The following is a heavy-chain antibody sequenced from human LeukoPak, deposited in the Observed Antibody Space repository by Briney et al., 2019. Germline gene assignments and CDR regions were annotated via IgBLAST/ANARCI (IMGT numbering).Heavy chain of an antibody. D-gene: IGHD6-13*01. J-gene: IGHJ5*02. Sequence: SETLSLTCTVSGGSISSYYWSWIRQPPGKGLEWIGYIYYSGNTNYNPSLKSRVTISVDTSKNQFSLKLSSVTAADTAVYYCARSSSSWETERLGPWGQGTLVTVSS. CDR3: ARSSSSWETERLGP. V-gene: IGHV4-59*01. CDR2: IYYSGNT. CDR1: GGSISSYY.